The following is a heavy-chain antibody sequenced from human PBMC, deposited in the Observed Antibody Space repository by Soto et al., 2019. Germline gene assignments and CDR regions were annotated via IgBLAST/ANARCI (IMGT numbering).Heavy chain of an antibody. CDR2: IYPGDSDT. D-gene: IGHD2-2*01. CDR3: TRVAGVCSGPSCELYGMDV. V-gene: IGHV5-51*01. Sequence: GESLKISCKGSGYSFTTYWIGWVRQVPGKGLEWMGIIYPGDSDTRYSPSFQGQVTISADKSISTAYLQMNSLRAEDTAVYYCTRVAGVCSGPSCELYGMDVWGQGTTVTVSS. J-gene: IGHJ6*02. CDR1: GYSFTTYW.